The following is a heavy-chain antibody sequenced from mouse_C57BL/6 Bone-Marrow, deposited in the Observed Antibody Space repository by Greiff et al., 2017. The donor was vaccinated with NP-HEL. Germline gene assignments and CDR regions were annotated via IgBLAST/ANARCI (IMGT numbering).Heavy chain of an antibody. CDR1: GYSITSGYY. V-gene: IGHV3-6*01. D-gene: IGHD1-1*01. CDR2: ISYDGSN. J-gene: IGHJ1*03. Sequence: EVKLEESGPGLVKPSQSLSLTCSVTGYSITSGYYWNWIRQFPGNKLEWMGYISYDGSNNYNPSLKNRISITRDTSKNQFFLKLNSVTTEDTATYYCARGQVATRYFDVWGTGTTVTVSS. CDR3: ARGQVATRYFDV.